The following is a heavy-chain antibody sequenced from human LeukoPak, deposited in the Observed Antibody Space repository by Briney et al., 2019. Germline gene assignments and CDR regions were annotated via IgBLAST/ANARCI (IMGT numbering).Heavy chain of an antibody. Sequence: ASVKVSCKASGYTFSNYAMHWVRQAPGQSLEWMGWINTGSGNTKYSQKFQDRVTITRDTSTSTVYMELSSLGSEDTAVYYCARDRNDGFYYMDVWGKGTTVTVSS. CDR2: INTGSGNT. CDR3: ARDRNDGFYYMDV. V-gene: IGHV1-3*04. CDR1: GYTFSNYA. D-gene: IGHD1-1*01. J-gene: IGHJ6*03.